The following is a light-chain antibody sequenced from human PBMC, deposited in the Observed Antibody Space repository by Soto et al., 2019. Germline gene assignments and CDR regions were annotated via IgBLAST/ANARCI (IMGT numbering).Light chain of an antibody. CDR2: LSS. J-gene: IGKJ1*01. CDR3: MQALQSRT. CDR1: QSLLYSNGYNY. Sequence: DIVMTQSPVSLPVTPGEPASISCRSSQSLLYSNGYNYLDWYLQKPGQSPQLLIYLSSNRASGVPDRFSGSGSGIDFTLKISRVEAEDVGVYYCMQALQSRTFGQGTKVEIK. V-gene: IGKV2-28*01.